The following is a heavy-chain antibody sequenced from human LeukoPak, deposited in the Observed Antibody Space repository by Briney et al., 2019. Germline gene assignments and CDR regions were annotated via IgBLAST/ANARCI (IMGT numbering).Heavy chain of an antibody. CDR1: GGAFRGNY. V-gene: IGHV4-34*01. Sequence: SGILSSTGAVYGGAFRGNYWSWIRQPPGKGLGWCGAINLSASINYNPSLKSRVTISVDTSKNQFSLKLSSVTAADTAVYYCARGPGLAYSSSWAGYGTSLDYWGQGTLVTVSS. CDR2: INLSASI. D-gene: IGHD6-13*01. J-gene: IGHJ4*02. CDR3: ARGPGLAYSSSWAGYGTSLDY.